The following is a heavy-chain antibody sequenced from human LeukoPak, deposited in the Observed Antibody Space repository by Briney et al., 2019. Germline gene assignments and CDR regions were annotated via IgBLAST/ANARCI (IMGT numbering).Heavy chain of an antibody. CDR1: GFTLGGHD. V-gene: IGHV3-13*01. CDR2: VSAGHHA. J-gene: IGHJ6*03. Sequence: GGSLRLSCTASGFTLGGHDMHWVRQTTGDGLEWAAAVSAGHHAFYAGSVKGRFTVSREDAKNSLYLQMNSLRAGDTAVYYCARDSGGVGDTPHYYYMDVWGKGTTVSVSS. CDR3: ARDSGGVGDTPHYYYMDV. D-gene: IGHD1-26*01.